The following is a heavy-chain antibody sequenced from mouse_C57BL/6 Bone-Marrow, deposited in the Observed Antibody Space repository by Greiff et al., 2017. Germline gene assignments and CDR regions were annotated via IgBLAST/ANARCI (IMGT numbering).Heavy chain of an antibody. CDR1: GYTFTSYG. CDR3: ARWLLGMDY. CDR2: IYPRSGNT. J-gene: IGHJ4*01. Sequence: QVHVKQSGAELARPGASVQLSCKASGYTFTSYGISWVKQRTGQGLEWIGEIYPRSGNTYYNEKLKGKATLTADKSSSTAYMELRSLTSEDSAVYFCARWLLGMDYWGQGTSVTVSS. D-gene: IGHD2-3*01. V-gene: IGHV1-81*01.